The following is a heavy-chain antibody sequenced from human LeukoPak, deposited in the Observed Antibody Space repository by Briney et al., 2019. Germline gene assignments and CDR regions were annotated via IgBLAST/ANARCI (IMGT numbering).Heavy chain of an antibody. Sequence: GGSLRLSCAASGFTFSSYAMSWVRQAPGKGLKWVSAISGSGGSTYYADSVKGRFTISRDNSKNTLYLQMNSLRAEDTAVYYCAKDRLRHYYGSGSSPNWFDPWGQGTLVTVSS. D-gene: IGHD3-10*01. CDR3: AKDRLRHYYGSGSSPNWFDP. J-gene: IGHJ5*02. V-gene: IGHV3-23*01. CDR2: ISGSGGST. CDR1: GFTFSSYA.